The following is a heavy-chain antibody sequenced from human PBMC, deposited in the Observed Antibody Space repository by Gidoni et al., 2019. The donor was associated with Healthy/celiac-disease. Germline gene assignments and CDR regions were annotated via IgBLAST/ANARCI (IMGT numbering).Heavy chain of an antibody. D-gene: IGHD2-2*03. CDR1: GGSISSSNW. J-gene: IGHJ6*02. CDR2: IYHSGSP. V-gene: IGHV4-4*02. CDR3: ARDLDSPSGNGMDV. Sequence: QVQLQESGPGLVKPSGTLSLTCAVSGGSISSSNWWSWVRPPPGKGLEWIWEIYHSGSPNYNPALKGRVTISVDKSKNQFSLKLSSGTAADTAVYYCARDLDSPSGNGMDVLGQGTTVTVSS.